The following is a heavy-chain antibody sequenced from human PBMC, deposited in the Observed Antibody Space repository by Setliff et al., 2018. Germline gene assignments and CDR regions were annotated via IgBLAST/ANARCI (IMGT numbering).Heavy chain of an antibody. Sequence: PSETLSLTCTVSGGSISSYYWSWIRQAPGKGLEWIGYGDHSGSTNFSPSLKSRGTISVDTSKTQVSLTLTSVTAADTSVYYCARDYQGGWFDPWGPGTLVTVSS. J-gene: IGHJ5*02. CDR2: GDHSGST. CDR1: GGSISSYY. CDR3: ARDYQGGWFDP. V-gene: IGHV4-59*01. D-gene: IGHD3-16*01.